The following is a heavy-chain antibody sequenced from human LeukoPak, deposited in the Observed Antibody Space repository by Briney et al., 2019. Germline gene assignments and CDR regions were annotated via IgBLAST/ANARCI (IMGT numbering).Heavy chain of an antibody. V-gene: IGHV3-23*01. CDR3: AAAVNTGRAEHY. CDR2: INNGGTDT. Sequence: GGSLRLSCAASGFTFSSYAMTWVRQAPGKGLEWVSSINNGGTDTYYEDSVKGWFTISRDNSKNTLFLHINSLSVEDTAVYYCAAAVNTGRAEHYWGQGTLVTVSS. CDR1: GFTFSSYA. J-gene: IGHJ4*02. D-gene: IGHD4-17*01.